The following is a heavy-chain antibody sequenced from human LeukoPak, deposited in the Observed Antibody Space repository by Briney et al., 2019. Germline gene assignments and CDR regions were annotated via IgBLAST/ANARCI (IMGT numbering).Heavy chain of an antibody. CDR1: GFTFSTSG. J-gene: IGHJ4*02. D-gene: IGHD3-3*01. Sequence: GGSLRLSCAASGFTFSTSGMTWVRQAPGKGLDWVSIISGSGGTPYYTDSVKGRFTISRDNSKNTLYLQMNSLRAEDTAVYYCAKTRGISISGVVPLCDYWGQRTLVTVSS. CDR2: ISGSGGTP. V-gene: IGHV3-23*01. CDR3: AKTRGISISGVVPLCDY.